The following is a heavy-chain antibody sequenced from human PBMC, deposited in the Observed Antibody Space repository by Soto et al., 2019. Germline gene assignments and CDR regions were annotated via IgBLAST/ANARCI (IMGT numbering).Heavy chain of an antibody. V-gene: IGHV4-31*03. D-gene: IGHD1-1*01. CDR1: GGSISSGGYY. Sequence: QVQLQESGPGLVKPSQTLSLTCTVSGGSISSGGYYWSWIRQHPGKGLEWIGYIYYSGSTYYNPAFKSRVTISVDTSKNQFSLKLSSVTAADTAVYYCARVYTAPWYFDLWGRGTLVTVSS. CDR2: IYYSGST. CDR3: ARVYTAPWYFDL. J-gene: IGHJ2*01.